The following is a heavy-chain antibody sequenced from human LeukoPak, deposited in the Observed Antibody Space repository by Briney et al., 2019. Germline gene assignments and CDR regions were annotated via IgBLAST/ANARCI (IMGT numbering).Heavy chain of an antibody. CDR1: GCSISSSSYY. CDR3: ARGPRYYDSSGTDAFDI. D-gene: IGHD3-22*01. Sequence: PSETLSLTCTVSGCSISSSSYYWGWIRQPPGKGLEWIGSIYYSGSTYYNPSLKSRVTISVDTSKNQFSLKLSSVTAADTAVYYCARGPRYYDSSGTDAFDIWGQGTMVTVSS. CDR2: IYYSGST. V-gene: IGHV4-39*07. J-gene: IGHJ3*02.